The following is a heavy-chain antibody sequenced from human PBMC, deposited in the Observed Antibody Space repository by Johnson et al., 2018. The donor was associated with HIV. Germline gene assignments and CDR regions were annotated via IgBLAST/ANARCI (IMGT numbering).Heavy chain of an antibody. V-gene: IGHV3-20*04. Sequence: VHLVESGGGLIQPGGSLRLSCAASGFTVSSNYMSWVRQAPGTGLEWISGINWNGGSTGFADSVKGRFTISRDNAKNSMYLQMNSLRVEDTALYYCVRDTGYCSGGRCDDAFDVWGQGTVVTVSS. CDR1: GFTVSSNY. D-gene: IGHD2-15*01. CDR3: VRDTGYCSGGRCDDAFDV. CDR2: INWNGGST. J-gene: IGHJ3*01.